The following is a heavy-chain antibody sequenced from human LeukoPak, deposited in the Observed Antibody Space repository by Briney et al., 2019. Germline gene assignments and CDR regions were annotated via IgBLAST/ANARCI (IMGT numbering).Heavy chain of an antibody. CDR1: GFTFSSYS. CDR2: ISSSGSTI. CDR3: ARFSYYYDSSGPED. D-gene: IGHD3-22*01. V-gene: IGHV3-48*04. Sequence: GGSLRLSCAASGFTFSSYSMNWVRQAPGKGLEWVSYISSSGSTIYYADSVKGRFTISRDNAKNSLYLQMNSLRAEDTAVYYCARFSYYYDSSGPEDWGQGTLVTVSS. J-gene: IGHJ4*02.